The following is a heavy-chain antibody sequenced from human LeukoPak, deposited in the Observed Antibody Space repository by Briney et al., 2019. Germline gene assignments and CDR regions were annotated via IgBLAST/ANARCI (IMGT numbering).Heavy chain of an antibody. J-gene: IGHJ4*02. CDR3: ASEYCSSASCYSDRFDY. D-gene: IGHD2-2*02. Sequence: GGSLRLSCAASGFTFSFYWMSWVRQAPGKGLEWVANIKEDGGEKYYVDSVKGRFTISRDNAKNSLYLQMNSLRAEDTAVYYCASEYCSSASCYSDRFDYWGQGTLVTVSS. V-gene: IGHV3-7*01. CDR2: IKEDGGEK. CDR1: GFTFSFYW.